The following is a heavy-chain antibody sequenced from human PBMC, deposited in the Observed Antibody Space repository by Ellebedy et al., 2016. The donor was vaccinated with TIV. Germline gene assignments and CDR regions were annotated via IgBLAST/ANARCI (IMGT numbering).Heavy chain of an antibody. CDR2: ISSNGGST. Sequence: PGGSLRLSCSASGFTFSSYAMHWVRQAPGKGLEYVSAISSNGGSTYYADSVKGRFTTSRDNSKNTLYLQMNSLRAEDTAVYYCARDPYSSGWYNWFDPWGQGTLVTVSS. CDR1: GFTFSSYA. J-gene: IGHJ5*02. V-gene: IGHV3-64*04. D-gene: IGHD6-19*01. CDR3: ARDPYSSGWYNWFDP.